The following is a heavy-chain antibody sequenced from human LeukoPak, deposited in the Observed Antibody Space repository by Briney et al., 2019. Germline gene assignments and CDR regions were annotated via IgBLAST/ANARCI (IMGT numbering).Heavy chain of an antibody. D-gene: IGHD2/OR15-2a*01. CDR3: AREGGLSRPLVY. Sequence: PSETLSPTCGLSGGCITRTNYWTWVRQPPGKGLEWTGEVNLQGSTNYNPSLMGRVAISVDMSENHISLQLTSVTPSVTAVYYCAREGGLSRPLVYSGQGTLVTVSS. V-gene: IGHV4-4*02. CDR1: GGCITRTNY. CDR2: VNLQGST. J-gene: IGHJ4*02.